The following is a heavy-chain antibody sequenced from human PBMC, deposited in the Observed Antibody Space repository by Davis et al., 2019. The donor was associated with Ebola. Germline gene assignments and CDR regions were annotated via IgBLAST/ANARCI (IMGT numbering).Heavy chain of an antibody. D-gene: IGHD3-22*01. Sequence: GESLKISCAASGFTFSTYSMTWVRQAPGKALEWVSSISSDSDYIYYADSAKGRFTISRDNAKNSLFLQMNSLRAEDTAVYYCARGHSSGYYQDYFDYWGQGTLVTVSS. V-gene: IGHV3-21*01. CDR2: ISSDSDYI. J-gene: IGHJ4*02. CDR3: ARGHSSGYYQDYFDY. CDR1: GFTFSTYS.